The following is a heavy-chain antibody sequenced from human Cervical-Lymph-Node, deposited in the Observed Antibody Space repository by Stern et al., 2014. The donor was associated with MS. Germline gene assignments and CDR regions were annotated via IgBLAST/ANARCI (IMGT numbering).Heavy chain of an antibody. J-gene: IGHJ6*02. CDR2: ISYDGNDK. D-gene: IGHD1-1*01. CDR1: GFIFRTYG. V-gene: IGHV3-30*18. CDR3: AKDSQSRTTYHYYGMDV. Sequence: QVQLVESGGGVVQPGRSLRLSCAASGFIFRTYGMHWVRQAPGKGLEGVAVISYDGNDKYSADSVKGRFTISRDNSKNTLYLQMNSLKTEDTAVYYCAKDSQSRTTYHYYGMDVWGQGTTVAVSS.